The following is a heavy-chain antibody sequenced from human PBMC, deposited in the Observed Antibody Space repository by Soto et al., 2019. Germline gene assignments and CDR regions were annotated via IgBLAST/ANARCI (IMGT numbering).Heavy chain of an antibody. CDR2: INAGNGDT. CDR1: GYTFTSYA. CDR3: ARDAKYSSRWQPIDF. D-gene: IGHD6-19*01. J-gene: IGHJ4*02. Sequence: ASXKVSCKASGYTFTSYAMHWVRQAPGQRLEWMGWINAGNGDTKYSQKFQGRVTITRDTSASTAYMELRSLRPEDTAVYYCARDAKYSSRWQPIDFWGQGTLVTVSS. V-gene: IGHV1-3*01.